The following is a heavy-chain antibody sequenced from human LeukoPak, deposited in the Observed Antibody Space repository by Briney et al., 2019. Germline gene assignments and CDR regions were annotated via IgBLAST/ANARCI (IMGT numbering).Heavy chain of an antibody. Sequence: SETLSLTCTVSGGSITSGTYCWSWIRQPAGKGLEWIGRICTSGSTNYNPSLKSRVTISLDTSKNQFSLKLSSVTAADTAVYYCATMRGSSSWYVTVDNNWFDPWGQGTLVTVSS. CDR3: ATMRGSSSWYVTVDNNWFDP. CDR2: ICTSGST. V-gene: IGHV4-61*02. J-gene: IGHJ5*02. CDR1: GGSITSGTYC. D-gene: IGHD6-13*01.